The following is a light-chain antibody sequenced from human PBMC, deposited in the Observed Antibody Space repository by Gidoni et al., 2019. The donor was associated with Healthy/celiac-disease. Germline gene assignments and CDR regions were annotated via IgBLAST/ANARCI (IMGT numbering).Light chain of an antibody. CDR2: DNN. CDR3: AAWDDSLNGRVV. V-gene: IGLV1-44*01. J-gene: IGLJ2*01. CDR1: SSKIGSNT. Sequence: QSVLTQPPSASATPGQRVTISCSGSSSKIGSNTVNWYQQLPGTAPKLLIYDNNERPSGVPDRFSGSKSGTSASLAISGLQSEDEADYYCAAWDDSLNGRVVFGGGTKLTVL.